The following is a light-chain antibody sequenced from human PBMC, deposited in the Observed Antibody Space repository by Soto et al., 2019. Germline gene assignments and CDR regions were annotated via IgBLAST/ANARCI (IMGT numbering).Light chain of an antibody. CDR2: GAS. Sequence: EVLMTQSPATLSMSPGEKATLSCWASETVATNLAWYQQKPGQAPRLLISGASTRAAGISDRFRGSGSGTEFTLTISSLRSEDSGIYYCQQYFEWPPMTFGQGTKVEI. J-gene: IGKJ1*01. V-gene: IGKV3-15*01. CDR1: ETVATN. CDR3: QQYFEWPPMT.